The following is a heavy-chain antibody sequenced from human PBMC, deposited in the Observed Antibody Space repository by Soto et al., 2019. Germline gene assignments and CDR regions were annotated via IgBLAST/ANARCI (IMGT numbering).Heavy chain of an antibody. D-gene: IGHD3-3*01. CDR3: ARDKYYDFWSGYYTNYYYYYGMDV. J-gene: IGHJ6*02. CDR1: GYTFTSYA. CDR2: INAGNGNT. Sequence: ASVKVSCTASGYTFTSYAMHWVRQAPGQRLEWMGWINAGNGNTKYSQKFQGRVTITRDTSASTAYMELSSLRSEDTAVYYCARDKYYDFWSGYYTNYYYYYGMDVWGQGTTVTVS. V-gene: IGHV1-3*01.